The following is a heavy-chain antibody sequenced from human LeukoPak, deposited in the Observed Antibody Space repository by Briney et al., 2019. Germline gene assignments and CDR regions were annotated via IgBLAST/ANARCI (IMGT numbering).Heavy chain of an antibody. V-gene: IGHV4-59*01. D-gene: IGHD3-10*01. CDR1: GGSISSYY. J-gene: IGHJ6*03. CDR3: ARGVTWFPSPEPSKIYYYYYYMDV. CDR2: IYYSGST. Sequence: SETLSPTCTVSGGSISSYYWSWIRQPPGKGLEWIGDIYYSGSTNYNPSLKSRVTISVDTSKNQFSLKLSSVTAADTAVYYCARGVTWFPSPEPSKIYYYYYYMDVWGKGTTVTISS.